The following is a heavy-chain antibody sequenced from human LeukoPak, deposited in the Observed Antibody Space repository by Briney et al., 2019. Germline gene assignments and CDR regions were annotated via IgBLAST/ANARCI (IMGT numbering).Heavy chain of an antibody. CDR2: MNPNSGNT. CDR3: ARGTLRFLEWFTNWFDP. V-gene: IGHV1-8*03. CDR1: GYAFTSYD. Sequence: ASVKVSCKASGYAFTSYDINWVRQATGQGLEWMGWMNPNSGNTGYAQKFQGRVTITRNTSISTAYMELSSLRSEDTAVYYCARGTLRFLEWFTNWFDPWGQGTLVTVSS. D-gene: IGHD3-3*01. J-gene: IGHJ5*02.